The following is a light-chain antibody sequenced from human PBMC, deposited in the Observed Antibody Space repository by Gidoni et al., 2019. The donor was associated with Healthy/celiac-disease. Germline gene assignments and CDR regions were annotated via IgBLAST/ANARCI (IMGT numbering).Light chain of an antibody. J-gene: IGKJ3*01. CDR2: DAS. CDR3: QQRSNWLTVT. Sequence: EIVLTQSPATLSLSPGERATLSCRASQSVSSYLAWYQQKPGQAPRLLIYDASNRATGIPARFSGSGSGTDFTLTISSLEPEDFAVYYCQQRSNWLTVTFXPXTKVXIK. V-gene: IGKV3-11*01. CDR1: QSVSSY.